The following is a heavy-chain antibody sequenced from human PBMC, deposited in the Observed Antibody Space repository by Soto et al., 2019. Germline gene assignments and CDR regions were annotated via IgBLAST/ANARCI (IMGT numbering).Heavy chain of an antibody. CDR1: GYTFTSYG. V-gene: IGHV1-18*01. CDR2: ISAYNGNT. D-gene: IGHD6-13*01. J-gene: IGHJ4*02. CDR3: ARPKSSSWYDHYFDY. Sequence: GASVKVSCKASGYTFTSYGISWVRQAPGQGLEWMGWISAYNGNTNYAQKLQGRVTMTTDTSTSTAYMELRSLRSDDTAVYYCARPKSSSWYDHYFDYWGQGTLVTVSS.